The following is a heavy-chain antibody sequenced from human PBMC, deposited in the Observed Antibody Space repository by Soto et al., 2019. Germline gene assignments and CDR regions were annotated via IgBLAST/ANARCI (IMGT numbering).Heavy chain of an antibody. CDR2: ISAYNGNT. V-gene: IGHV1-18*01. D-gene: IGHD1-7*01. CDR3: ARDSWNYVVGLIHY. CDR1: GYTFTSYG. Sequence: ASVKVSCKASGYTFTSYGISWVRQAPGQGLEWMGWISAYNGNTNYAQKLQGRVTMTTDTSTSTAYMELRSLRSDDTAVYYCARDSWNYVVGLIHYWGQGTLVTVSS. J-gene: IGHJ4*02.